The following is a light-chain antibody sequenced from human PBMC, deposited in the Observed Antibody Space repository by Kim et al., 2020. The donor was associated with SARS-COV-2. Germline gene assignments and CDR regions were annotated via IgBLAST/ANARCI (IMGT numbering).Light chain of an antibody. CDR1: QRVSSNS. CDR2: GAS. V-gene: IGKV3-20*01. CDR3: QQYSSSPAT. Sequence: SPGAAAALSCRASQRVSSNSLAWYQQKPGQAPRLLIYGASSRATGIPDRFSGSGSGTDFTLTITRLEPEDFAVYYCQQYSSSPATFGQGTKVDIK. J-gene: IGKJ1*01.